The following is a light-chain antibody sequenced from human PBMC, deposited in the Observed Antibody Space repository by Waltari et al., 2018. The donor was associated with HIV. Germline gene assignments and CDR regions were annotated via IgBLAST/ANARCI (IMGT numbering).Light chain of an antibody. CDR2: RAS. CDR3: QEYNKWPPVT. V-gene: IGKV3-15*01. J-gene: IGKJ3*01. Sequence: EIILTQSPATLSVSPGESAPLSCRASRTVSTDLAWYQQRPGQAPRLLIYRASTRASGVPARFSASGSGTEFTLTISSLQSEDFALYYCQEYNKWPPVTFGPGTRVDI. CDR1: RTVSTD.